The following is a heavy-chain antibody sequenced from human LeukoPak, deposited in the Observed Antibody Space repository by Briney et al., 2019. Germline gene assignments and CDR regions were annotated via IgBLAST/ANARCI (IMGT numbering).Heavy chain of an antibody. J-gene: IGHJ6*02. CDR3: TTGILWFGELFQYGMDV. CDR2: IRYGGSNK. Sequence: GGSLRLSCAASGFTFSSYGMHWVRQAPGKGLEWVAFIRYGGSNKYYADSVKGRFTISRDNSKNTLYLQMNSLKTEDTAVYYCTTGILWFGELFQYGMDVWGQGTTVTVSS. V-gene: IGHV3-30*02. CDR1: GFTFSSYG. D-gene: IGHD3-10*01.